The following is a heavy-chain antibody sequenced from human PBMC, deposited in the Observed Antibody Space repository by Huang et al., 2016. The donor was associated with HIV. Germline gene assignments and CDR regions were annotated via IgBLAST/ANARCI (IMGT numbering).Heavy chain of an antibody. Sequence: QVQLVQSGAEVKKPGSSVKVSCKASGGTFSSYAISWVRQAPGQGLEWMGGIIPILGTAEYAQKVQGRVTITADESTSTAYRELSSLRSEDTAVYYCARSAPIFDYYYYMDVWGKGTTVTVSS. CDR3: ARSAPIFDYYYYMDV. J-gene: IGHJ6*03. CDR2: IIPILGTA. CDR1: GGTFSSYA. V-gene: IGHV1-69*13.